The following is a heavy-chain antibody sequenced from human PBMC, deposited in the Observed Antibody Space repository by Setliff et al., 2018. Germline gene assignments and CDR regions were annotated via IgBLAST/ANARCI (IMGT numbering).Heavy chain of an antibody. CDR2: IGSSTSTI. Sequence: GWSLRLSCAASGFTFSSYNMNWVRQAPGKGLEWVSYIGSSTSTIYYADSVKGRFTISRDNAKNSLYLQMSSLRAEDTAMYYCARGHTIGALLRHFDCWGQGTLVTVSS. J-gene: IGHJ4*02. CDR1: GFTFSSYN. CDR3: ARGHTIGALLRHFDC. D-gene: IGHD1-1*01. V-gene: IGHV3-48*01.